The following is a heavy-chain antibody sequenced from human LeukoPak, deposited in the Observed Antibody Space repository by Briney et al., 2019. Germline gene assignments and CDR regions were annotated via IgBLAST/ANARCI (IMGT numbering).Heavy chain of an antibody. CDR2: MYYSGST. CDR1: GGSITTRGYY. V-gene: IGHV4-39*07. D-gene: IGHD6-19*01. Sequence: PSETLSLTCTVSGGSITTRGYYWVWIRQPPGKGLETIGIMYYSGSTHYNSSLKSRVTISVDTSKNQFSLKLSSATAADTAVYYCARVEQWLAGVDYWGQGTLVTVSS. CDR3: ARVEQWLAGVDY. J-gene: IGHJ4*02.